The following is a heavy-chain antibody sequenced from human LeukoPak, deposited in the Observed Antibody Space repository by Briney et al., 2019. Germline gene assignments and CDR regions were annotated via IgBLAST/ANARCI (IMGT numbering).Heavy chain of an antibody. V-gene: IGHV3-30*18. J-gene: IGHJ4*02. D-gene: IGHD6-13*01. CDR3: AKDPRLKGIAAAGGGRD. CDR2: ISYDGSNK. CDR1: GFTFSSYG. Sequence: PGGSLRLSCAASGFTFSSYGMHWVRQAPGKGLEWVAVISYDGSNKYYADSVKGRFTISRDNSKNTLYLQMNSLRAEDTAVYYCAKDPRLKGIAAAGGGRDWGQGTLVTVSS.